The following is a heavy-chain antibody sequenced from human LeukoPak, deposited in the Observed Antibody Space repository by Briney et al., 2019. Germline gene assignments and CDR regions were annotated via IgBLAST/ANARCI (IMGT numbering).Heavy chain of an antibody. CDR2: IYTSGTT. J-gene: IGHJ4*02. V-gene: IGHV4-61*02. Sequence: PSETLSLTFTVSGGSINSGGYYWTWIRQPAGKGLEWIGRIYTSGTTNYNPSLKSRVTMSVDTSKNQFSLKLSSVTAADTAVYYCAREYFGLAYNFDYWGQGTLVTVSS. D-gene: IGHD3-10*01. CDR3: AREYFGLAYNFDY. CDR1: GGSINSGGYY.